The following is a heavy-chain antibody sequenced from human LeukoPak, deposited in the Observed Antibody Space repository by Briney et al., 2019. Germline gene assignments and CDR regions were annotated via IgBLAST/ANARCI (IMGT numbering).Heavy chain of an antibody. D-gene: IGHD6-19*01. CDR2: IIPIFGTA. V-gene: IGHV1-69*13. CDR1: GGTFSSYA. J-gene: IGHJ4*02. CDR3: ARHHPYSSGWYPNFDY. Sequence: SVKVSCKASGGTFSSYAISWVRQAPGQGLEWMGGIIPIFGTANYAQKFQGRVTITADESTSTAYMELSSLRSEDTAVYYCARHHPYSSGWYPNFDYWGQGTLVTVSS.